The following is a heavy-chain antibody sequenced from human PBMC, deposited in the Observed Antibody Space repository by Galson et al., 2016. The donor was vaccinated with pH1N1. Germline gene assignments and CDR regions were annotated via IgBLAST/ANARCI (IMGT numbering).Heavy chain of an antibody. CDR3: AKDLGRYSEIDY. D-gene: IGHD1-26*01. V-gene: IGHV3-23*01. CDR2: ISGTGDPT. J-gene: IGHJ4*02. Sequence: SLRLSCAASGFTFINYAMSWVRQAPGKGLEWVSTISGTGDPTYSADSVKGRFTISRDNSNNTVYLRMNSLRVEDTAVYYCAKDLGRYSEIDYWGQGTLVTVSS. CDR1: GFTFINYA.